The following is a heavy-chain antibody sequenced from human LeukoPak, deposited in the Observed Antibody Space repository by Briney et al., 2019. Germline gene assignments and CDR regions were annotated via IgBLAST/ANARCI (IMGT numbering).Heavy chain of an antibody. CDR1: GYTFTGYY. CDR3: ARDKTVPGFTFGGVIGYYMDV. D-gene: IGHD3-16*02. Sequence: GASVKVSCKASGYTFTGYYMHWVRQAPGQGLEWMGWINPNSGGTNYAQKFQGRVTMTRDTSISTAYMELSRLRSDDTAVYYCARDKTVPGFTFGGVIGYYMDVWGKGTTVTVSS. V-gene: IGHV1-2*02. CDR2: INPNSGGT. J-gene: IGHJ6*03.